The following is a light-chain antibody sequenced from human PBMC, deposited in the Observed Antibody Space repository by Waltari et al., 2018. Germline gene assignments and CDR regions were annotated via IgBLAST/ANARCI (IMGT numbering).Light chain of an antibody. CDR2: GAS. CDR3: QQYNKWPPA. Sequence: ETVMTQSPANLSVSPGERVPLSCRASQSISSHLAWSQRKPGQAPRLLIYGASTRATGVPARFSGSGSGTEFTLTISSLQSEDFAVYFCQQYNKWPPAFGQGTKLEIK. J-gene: IGKJ1*01. V-gene: IGKV3-15*01. CDR1: QSISSH.